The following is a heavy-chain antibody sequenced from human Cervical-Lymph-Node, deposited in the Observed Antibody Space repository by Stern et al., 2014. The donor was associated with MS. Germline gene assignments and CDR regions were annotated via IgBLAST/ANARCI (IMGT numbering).Heavy chain of an antibody. V-gene: IGHV4-59*01. CDR3: ARVLQWPVGFDY. J-gene: IGHJ4*02. Sequence: VQLVESGPGLVKPSETLSLTCTVSGGSISSYYWSWIRQPPGKGLEWIGYIYYSGSTNYNPSLKSRVTISVDTSKKQFSLKLSSVTAADTAVYYCARVLQWPVGFDYWGQGTLVTVSP. CDR1: GGSISSYY. CDR2: IYYSGST. D-gene: IGHD6-19*01.